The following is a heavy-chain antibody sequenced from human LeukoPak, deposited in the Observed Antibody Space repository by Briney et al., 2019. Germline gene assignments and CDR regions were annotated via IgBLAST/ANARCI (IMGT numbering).Heavy chain of an antibody. J-gene: IGHJ4*02. CDR1: GYTFTGYY. Sequence: ASVKVSCKASGYTFTGYYMHWVRQAPGQGLEWMGWINPNSGGTNYAQKFQGRVTMTRDTSISTAYMELSRLRSDDTAVYYCARDKAVGPTLFDHWGQGALVIVSS. D-gene: IGHD1-26*01. V-gene: IGHV1-2*02. CDR3: ARDKAVGPTLFDH. CDR2: INPNSGGT.